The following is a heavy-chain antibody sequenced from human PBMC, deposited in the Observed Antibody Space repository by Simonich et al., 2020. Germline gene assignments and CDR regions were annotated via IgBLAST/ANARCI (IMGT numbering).Heavy chain of an antibody. V-gene: IGHV3-21*01. CDR1: GFTFSSYR. CDR3: ARWIAVAGTGAYGIDV. J-gene: IGHJ6*02. D-gene: IGHD6-19*01. Sequence: EVQLVESGGGLVKLGGSLRLSCAAPGFTFSSYRMNWVRQAPGKGLEGVSSISSSSSYIYYANSVKGRFTISRDNDKNSLYLQMNSLRAEDTAVYYCARWIAVAGTGAYGIDVWGQGTTVTVSS. CDR2: ISSSSSYI.